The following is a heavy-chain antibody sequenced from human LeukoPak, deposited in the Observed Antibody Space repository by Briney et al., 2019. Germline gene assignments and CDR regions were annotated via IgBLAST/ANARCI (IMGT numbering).Heavy chain of an antibody. V-gene: IGHV3-30*02. J-gene: IGHJ4*02. CDR3: AKNYSSSLRGGFDY. CDR2: IRYDGNNK. D-gene: IGHD6-6*01. CDR1: GFTFSSYG. Sequence: RTGGSLRLSCAASGFTFSSYGMHWLRQAPGKGLELVTFIRYDGNNKYYADSVKGRFTISRDNSKNTLYLQMNSLRAEDTAVYYCAKNYSSSLRGGFDYWGQGTLVTVSS.